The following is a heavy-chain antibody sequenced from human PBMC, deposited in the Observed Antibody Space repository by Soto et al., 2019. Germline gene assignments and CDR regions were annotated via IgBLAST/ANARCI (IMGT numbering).Heavy chain of an antibody. Sequence: EVQLLESGGDLVQPGGSLRLSCAASGFSFRDFSMNWFRQAPGKGLEWVSFIDLIGTTTYYRDSVKGRFTMSKDKSRKTVYLQMNSLRVEDTAIYYCAKDRVPDGIYSSDYWGQGVLVTVSS. CDR1: GFSFRDFS. V-gene: IGHV3-23*01. J-gene: IGHJ4*02. CDR2: IDLIGTTT. D-gene: IGHD2-15*01. CDR3: AKDRVPDGIYSSDY.